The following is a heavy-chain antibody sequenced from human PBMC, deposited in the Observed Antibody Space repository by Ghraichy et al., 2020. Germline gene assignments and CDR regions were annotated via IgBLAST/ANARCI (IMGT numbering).Heavy chain of an antibody. CDR1: GGSISNVYY. CDR3: VSLDSGGWSVPSYFNY. CDR2: LYYSGST. D-gene: IGHD6-19*01. Sequence: SETLSLTCSVSGGSISNVYYWGWIRQPPGKGLEWIGTLYYSGSTYSHPSLKSRVTISVANSKNQFSLRLTSVTASDTAIYYCVSLDSGGWSVPSYFNYWGQGTLVTVSS. J-gene: IGHJ4*02. V-gene: IGHV4-39*01.